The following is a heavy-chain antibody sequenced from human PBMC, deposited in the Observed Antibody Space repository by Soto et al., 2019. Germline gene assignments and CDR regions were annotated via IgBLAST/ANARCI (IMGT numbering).Heavy chain of an antibody. V-gene: IGHV3-23*01. CDR3: AKGVNVPAAEIYYYYGMDV. CDR2: ISGSGGST. Sequence: EVQLLESGGGLVQPGGSLRLSCAASGFTFSSYAMSWVRQAPGKGLEWVSAISGSGGSTYYADSVKGRFTISRDNSKNPLYLQMNSLGAEDTAVYYCAKGVNVPAAEIYYYYGMDVWGQGTTVTVSS. J-gene: IGHJ6*02. D-gene: IGHD2-2*01. CDR1: GFTFSSYA.